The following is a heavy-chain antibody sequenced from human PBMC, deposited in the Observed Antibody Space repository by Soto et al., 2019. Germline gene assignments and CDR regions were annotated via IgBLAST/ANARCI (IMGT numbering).Heavy chain of an antibody. V-gene: IGHV4-39*01. CDR2: IYYSGST. CDR1: GGFISSSRHY. D-gene: IGHD5-18*01. CDR3: ACIFSGGYGYGFYYYGMDV. Sequence: SQTLSLTCTDSGGFISSSRHYRRWIRHPPGKGLEWIGSIYYSGSTYYNPSLKSRVTISVDTSNNQFSLKLSSVTAADTAVYYCACIFSGGYGYGFYYYGMDVWGQGTTVT. J-gene: IGHJ6*02.